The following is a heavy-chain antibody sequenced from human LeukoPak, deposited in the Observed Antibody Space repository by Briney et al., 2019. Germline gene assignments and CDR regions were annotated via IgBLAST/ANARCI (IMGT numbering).Heavy chain of an antibody. CDR1: GFTFSSYG. Sequence: GGSLRLSCAASGFTFSSYGMHWVRQAPGKGLEWVAVIWYDGSNKYYADSVRGRFTISRDNSKNTLYLQMNSLRAEDTAVYYCARAWGALDIWGQGTMVTVSS. D-gene: IGHD7-27*01. J-gene: IGHJ3*02. CDR2: IWYDGSNK. V-gene: IGHV3-33*01. CDR3: ARAWGALDI.